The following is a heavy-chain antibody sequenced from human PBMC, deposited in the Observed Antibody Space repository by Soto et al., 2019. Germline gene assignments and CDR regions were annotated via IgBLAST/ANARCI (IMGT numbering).Heavy chain of an antibody. CDR3: ATWTLPLSWNWLQSAAGKFDY. D-gene: IGHD5-12*01. Sequence: QVHLVESGGGVVRPGTSLRVSCSASEFSFNNYAVHWFRQAPGEGLEWVALISSDGNSKYYPDSVRGRFTISRDHSNNTVYLQMHSLRVDDTAVYYCATWTLPLSWNWLQSAAGKFDYWGQGTLVTVSS. V-gene: IGHV3-30-3*01. CDR1: EFSFNNYA. CDR2: ISSDGNSK. J-gene: IGHJ4*02.